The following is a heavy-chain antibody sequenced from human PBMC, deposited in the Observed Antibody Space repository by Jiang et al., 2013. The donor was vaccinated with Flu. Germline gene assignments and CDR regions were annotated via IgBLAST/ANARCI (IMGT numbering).Heavy chain of an antibody. V-gene: IGHV6-1*01. J-gene: IGHJ6*02. Sequence: SQTLSLTCAISGDSVSSNSAAWHWIRQSPSRGLEWLGRTYFGSKWYIDYAVSVKSRITIKTDTSNNQFSLHLNSVTPEDTAVYYCARGRRNCYGGFCYVAFYGMDAWGQGTTVTVSS. CDR3: ARGRRNCYGGFCYVAFYGMDA. CDR1: GDSVSSNSAA. D-gene: IGHD2-15*01. CDR2: TYFGSKWYI.